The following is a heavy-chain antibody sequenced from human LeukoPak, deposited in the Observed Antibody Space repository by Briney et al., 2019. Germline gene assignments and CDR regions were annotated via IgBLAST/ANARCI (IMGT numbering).Heavy chain of an antibody. Sequence: SETLSLTCAVYGGSFSGYYWSWIRQPPGKGLEWIGEINHSGSTNYNPSLKSRVTISVDTSKNQFSLKLSSVTAADTAVYYCARDRTTDAFDMWGQGTMVTVSS. J-gene: IGHJ3*02. V-gene: IGHV4-34*01. CDR2: INHSGST. CDR3: ARDRTTDAFDM. D-gene: IGHD4-11*01. CDR1: GGSFSGYY.